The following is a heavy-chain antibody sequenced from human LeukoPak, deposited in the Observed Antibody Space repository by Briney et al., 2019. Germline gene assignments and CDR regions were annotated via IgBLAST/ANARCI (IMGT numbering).Heavy chain of an antibody. CDR3: AKANWQRGPTDYFDY. V-gene: IGHV3-23*01. D-gene: IGHD6-25*01. J-gene: IGHJ4*02. CDR1: GFTFSSCA. Sequence: GGSLRLSCVASGFTFSSCAMTWVRQAPGKGLEWVSGISSGGSGTYYADSVKGRFTISRDNSKNTLYLQMNSLRAEDTAVYYCAKANWQRGPTDYFDYWGQGTLVTVSS. CDR2: ISSGGSGT.